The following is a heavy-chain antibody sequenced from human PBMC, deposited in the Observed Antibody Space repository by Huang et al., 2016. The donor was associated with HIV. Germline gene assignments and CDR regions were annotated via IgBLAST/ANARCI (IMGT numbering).Heavy chain of an antibody. CDR3: IKDRGYEISGHGDAFDM. V-gene: IGHV3-30*02. Sequence: QVQLVESGGGVVQPGGSLRLSCSASGFMFSNYGMHWVRQGAGRWLPWVAFIRYDGTNKYSADPVKGRFTISRDNSMNTLYLQMNSLRPEDTAVYYCIKDRGYEISGHGDAFDMWGQGTVVTVSP. D-gene: IGHD3-22*01. J-gene: IGHJ3*02. CDR1: GFMFSNYG. CDR2: IRYDGTNK.